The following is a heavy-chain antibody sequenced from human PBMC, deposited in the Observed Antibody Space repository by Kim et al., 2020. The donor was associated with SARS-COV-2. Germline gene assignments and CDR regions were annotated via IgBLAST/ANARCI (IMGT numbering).Heavy chain of an antibody. D-gene: IGHD5-12*01. CDR3: AGTGIQAVATKGDYYYGMDV. CDR2: IYYSGST. J-gene: IGHJ6*02. Sequence: SETLSLTCTVSGGSISSYYWSWIRQPPGKGLEWIGYIYYSGSTNYNPSLKSRVTISVDTSKNQFSLKLSSVTAADTAVYYCAGTGIQAVATKGDYYYGMDVWGQGTTVTVSS. CDR1: GGSISSYY. V-gene: IGHV4-59*01.